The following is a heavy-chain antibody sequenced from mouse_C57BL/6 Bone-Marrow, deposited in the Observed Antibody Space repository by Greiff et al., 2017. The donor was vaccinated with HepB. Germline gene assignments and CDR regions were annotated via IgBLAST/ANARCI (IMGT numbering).Heavy chain of an antibody. Sequence: ESGPGLVKPSQSLSLTCSVTGYSITSGYYWNWIRQFPGNKLEWMGYISYDGSNNYNPSLKNRISITRDTSKNQFFLKLNSVTTEDTATYYCARDRTDYWGQGTSVTVSS. CDR2: ISYDGSN. CDR1: GYSITSGYY. J-gene: IGHJ4*01. CDR3: ARDRTDY. V-gene: IGHV3-6*01.